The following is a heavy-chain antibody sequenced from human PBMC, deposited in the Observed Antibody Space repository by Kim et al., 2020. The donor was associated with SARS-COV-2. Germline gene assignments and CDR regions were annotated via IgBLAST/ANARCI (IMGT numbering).Heavy chain of an antibody. J-gene: IGHJ4*02. Sequence: SETLSLTCTVSGGSISSSSYFWGWIRQPPGKGLEWIGSIDYSGSAFYNPSLKSRVSISVDMSKNQVSLKLTSVTAAETAIYYCAKHGGGMASSFGYWSQGSLVTVSS. D-gene: IGHD3-16*01. CDR2: IDYSGSA. CDR1: GGSISSSSYF. CDR3: AKHGGGMASSFGY. V-gene: IGHV4-39*01.